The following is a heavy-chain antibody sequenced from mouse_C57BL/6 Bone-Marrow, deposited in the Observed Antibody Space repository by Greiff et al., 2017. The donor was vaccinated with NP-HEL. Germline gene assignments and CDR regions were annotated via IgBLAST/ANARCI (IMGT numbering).Heavy chain of an antibody. V-gene: IGHV1-81*01. J-gene: IGHJ3*01. D-gene: IGHD2-3*01. CDR3: ARRWLQQAWFAY. Sequence: VQLQQSGAELARPGASVKLSCKASGYTFTSYGISWVKQRTGQGLEWIGEIYPRSGNTYYNEKFKGKATLTADKSSSTAYMELRSLTSEDSAVYFCARRWLQQAWFAYWGQGTLVTVSA. CDR2: IYPRSGNT. CDR1: GYTFTSYG.